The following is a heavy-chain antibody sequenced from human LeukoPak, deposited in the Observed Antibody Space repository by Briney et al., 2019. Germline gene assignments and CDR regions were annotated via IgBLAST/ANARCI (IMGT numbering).Heavy chain of an antibody. Sequence: ASVKVSCKASGYTFTSYAMNWVRQAPGQGLEWMGWINTNTGNPTNAQGFTGRFVFSLDTSVSTAYLQISSLKAEDTAVYYCARGTPHRSYLGYDAFDIWGQGTMVTVSS. J-gene: IGHJ3*02. CDR2: INTNTGNP. CDR1: GYTFTSYA. D-gene: IGHD1-26*01. CDR3: ARGTPHRSYLGYDAFDI. V-gene: IGHV7-4-1*02.